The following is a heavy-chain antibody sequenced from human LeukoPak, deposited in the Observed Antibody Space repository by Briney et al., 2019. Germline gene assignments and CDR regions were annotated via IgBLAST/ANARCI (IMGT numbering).Heavy chain of an antibody. CDR3: ARVEEGYGSGRRENYYYYYMDV. J-gene: IGHJ6*03. V-gene: IGHV4-59*01. CDR1: GFIFSNYW. D-gene: IGHD3-10*01. Sequence: GSLRLSCAASGFIFSNYWMSWIRQPPGKGLEWIGYIYYSGSTNYNPSLKSRVTISVDTSKNQFSLKLSSVTAADTAVYYCARVEEGYGSGRRENYYYYYMDVWGKGTTVTVS. CDR2: IYYSGST.